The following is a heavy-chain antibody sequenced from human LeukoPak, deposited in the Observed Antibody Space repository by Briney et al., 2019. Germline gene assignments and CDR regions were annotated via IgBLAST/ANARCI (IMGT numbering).Heavy chain of an antibody. CDR3: ARGEYQLLFLGWFDP. D-gene: IGHD2-2*01. V-gene: IGHV4-34*01. CDR1: GGSISSYY. J-gene: IGHJ5*02. CDR2: INHSGST. Sequence: SETLSLTCTVSGGSISSYYWSWIRQPPGKGLEWIGEINHSGSTNYNPSLKSRVTISVDTSKNQFSLKLSSVTAADTAVYYCARGEYQLLFLGWFDPWGQGTLVTVSS.